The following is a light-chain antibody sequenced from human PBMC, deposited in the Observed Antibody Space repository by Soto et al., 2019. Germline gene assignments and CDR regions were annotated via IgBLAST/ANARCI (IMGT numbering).Light chain of an antibody. J-gene: IGKJ4*01. V-gene: IGKV3-20*01. CDR2: GAS. Sequence: EIVLTQSPGTLSLSPGERATLSCRASQSVSSNFLAWYPQKPGQAPRLLIYGASSRATGIPDRFSGSGSATAFTLTISRLEPEDFAVYYCQQYDRSPLTFCGGTKVEIK. CDR1: QSVSSNF. CDR3: QQYDRSPLT.